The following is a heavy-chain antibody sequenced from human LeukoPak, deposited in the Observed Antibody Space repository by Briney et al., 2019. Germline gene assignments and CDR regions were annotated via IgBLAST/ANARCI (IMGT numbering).Heavy chain of an antibody. D-gene: IGHD2-8*01. CDR1: GDIFNHYA. CDR2: IIPTVGAT. CDR3: AKMGRPTPTH. Sequence: SVKVSCKASGDIFNHYAINWVRQAPGQGLEYMGGIIPTVGATKFAQKFQGTVTITADKSSNTVYMELSSLRPEDTAVYYCAKMGRPTPTHWGQGTLVTVSS. V-gene: IGHV1-69*06. J-gene: IGHJ1*01.